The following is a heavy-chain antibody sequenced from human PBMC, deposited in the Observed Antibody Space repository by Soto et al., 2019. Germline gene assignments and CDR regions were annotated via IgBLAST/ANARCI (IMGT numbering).Heavy chain of an antibody. V-gene: IGHV3-30-3*01. Sequence: VQLVESGGGVVQPGRSLRLSCAASGFTFSSFAMHWVRQAPGKGLELVAIISYDGSNKYYAGSVKGRFTISRDNPKNTLYLQMSSLRAEDTAVYYCARDLSRGITMIALEIHYWGQGTLVTVSS. D-gene: IGHD3-22*01. CDR2: ISYDGSNK. J-gene: IGHJ4*02. CDR1: GFTFSSFA. CDR3: ARDLSRGITMIALEIHY.